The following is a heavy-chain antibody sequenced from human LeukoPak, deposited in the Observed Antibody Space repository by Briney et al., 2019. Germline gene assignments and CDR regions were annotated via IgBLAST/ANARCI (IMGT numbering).Heavy chain of an antibody. CDR3: ARDRPVYGESN. CDR1: GLIISRYW. V-gene: IGHV3-7*03. Sequence: GGSLRLSCAASGLIISRYWMSWVRQAPGKGLEWVANINQDASEKYYVDSVKGRFTISRDNAKNSLYLQMNRLRAEDTAVYYCARDRPVYGESNWGQGTLVTVSS. J-gene: IGHJ1*01. CDR2: INQDASEK. D-gene: IGHD4-17*01.